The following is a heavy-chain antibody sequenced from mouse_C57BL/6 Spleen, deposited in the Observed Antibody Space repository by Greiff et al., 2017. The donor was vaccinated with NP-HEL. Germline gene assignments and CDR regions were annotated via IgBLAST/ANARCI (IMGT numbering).Heavy chain of an antibody. CDR1: GYAFSSSW. V-gene: IGHV1-82*01. Sequence: QVQLQQSGPELVKPGASVKISCKASGYAFSSSWMNWVKQRPGKGLEWIGRIYPGDGDTNYNGKFKGKATLTADKSSSTAYMQLSSLTSEDSAVYFCATAQATGDYFDYWGQGTTLTVSS. CDR3: ATAQATGDYFDY. J-gene: IGHJ2*01. D-gene: IGHD3-2*02. CDR2: IYPGDGDT.